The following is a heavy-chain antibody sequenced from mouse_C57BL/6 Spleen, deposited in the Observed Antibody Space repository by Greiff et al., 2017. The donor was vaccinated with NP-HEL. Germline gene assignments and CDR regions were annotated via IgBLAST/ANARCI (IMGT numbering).Heavy chain of an antibody. V-gene: IGHV1-62-2*01. Sequence: QVQLQQSGAELVKPGASVKLSCKASGYTFTEYTIHWVKQRSGQGLEWIGLFYPGSGSIKYNEKFKGKATLTADKSSSTVYMKLSRLTSEDSAVYFCPRHERGYDTSYWYFDVWGTGTTVTVSS. J-gene: IGHJ1*03. CDR3: PRHERGYDTSYWYFDV. CDR2: FYPGSGSI. CDR1: GYTFTEYT. D-gene: IGHD2-3*01.